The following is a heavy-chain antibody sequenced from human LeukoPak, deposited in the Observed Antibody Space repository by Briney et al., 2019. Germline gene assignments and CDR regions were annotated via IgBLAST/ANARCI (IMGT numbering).Heavy chain of an antibody. J-gene: IGHJ4*02. CDR3: ATDTIPRYSYDY. V-gene: IGHV1-69-2*01. CDR2: VDPEDGET. CDR1: GYTFTYYY. Sequence: ASVKVSCKVSGYTFTYYYMHWVPQAPGKGLEWMGLVDPEDGETIYAEKFQGRVTITADTSTGTAYMELSSLRSEDTAVYYCATDTIPRYSYDYWGQGTLVTVSS. D-gene: IGHD5-18*01.